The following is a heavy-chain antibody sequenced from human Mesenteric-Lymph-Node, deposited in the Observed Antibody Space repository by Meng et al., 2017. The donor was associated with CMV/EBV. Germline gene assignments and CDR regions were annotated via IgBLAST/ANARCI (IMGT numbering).Heavy chain of an antibody. J-gene: IGHJ6*02. D-gene: IGHD3-3*01. CDR2: INPSGRSI. CDR1: GSTFTTYY. V-gene: IGHV1-46*01. Sequence: ASVKVSCKASGSTFTTYYMHSVRQAPGQGLEWMGLINPSGRSITYAQLFQGRVTMTRDASTSTAYLVLSSLRSEDTAVYYCARDRATFGPEPGRLDVWGQGTTVTVSS. CDR3: ARDRATFGPEPGRLDV.